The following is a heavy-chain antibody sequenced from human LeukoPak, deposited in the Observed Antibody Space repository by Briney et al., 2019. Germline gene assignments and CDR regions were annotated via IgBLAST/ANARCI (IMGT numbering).Heavy chain of an antibody. J-gene: IGHJ4*02. CDR1: GFTFSSYW. CDR2: TNSDGSST. CDR3: ARAFAGSSWSN. Sequence: PGGSLRLSCAASGFTFSSYWMHWVRQAPGKGLVWVSRTNSDGSSTSYADSVKGRFTISRDNAKNTLYLQTNSLRAEDTAVYYCARAFAGSSWSNWGQGTLVTVSS. V-gene: IGHV3-74*01. D-gene: IGHD6-13*01.